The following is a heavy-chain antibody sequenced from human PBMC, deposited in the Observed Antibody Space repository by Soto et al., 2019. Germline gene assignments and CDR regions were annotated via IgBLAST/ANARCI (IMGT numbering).Heavy chain of an antibody. J-gene: IGHJ6*02. CDR2: INDDGDRT. V-gene: IGHV3-23*01. CDR1: GFTFSIYA. CDR3: AREEWTAPRPYLYSGMDV. D-gene: IGHD3-3*01. Sequence: EVQLLESGGGSVQPGGSLKLSCAVSGFTFSIYAMCWVRQAPGRGPEWVAGINDDGDRTYYAYSAKGRFTISRDNSKNTLYLQMNSLRAEDTAVYYCAREEWTAPRPYLYSGMDVWGQGNRVTVSS.